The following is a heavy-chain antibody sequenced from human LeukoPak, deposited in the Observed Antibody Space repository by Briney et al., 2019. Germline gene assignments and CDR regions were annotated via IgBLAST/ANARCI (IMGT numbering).Heavy chain of an antibody. V-gene: IGHV1-8*02. CDR2: KNPNSGNT. Sequence: ASVKVSCKASGDTFSSYAISWVRQATGQGLEWMGWKNPNSGNTGYAQKFHGRVTMTRNTSISTAYMELSSLRSEDTAVYYCARGRRAMAAYNWFDPWGQGTLVTVSS. CDR3: ARGRRAMAAYNWFDP. J-gene: IGHJ5*02. CDR1: GDTFSSYA. D-gene: IGHD5-18*01.